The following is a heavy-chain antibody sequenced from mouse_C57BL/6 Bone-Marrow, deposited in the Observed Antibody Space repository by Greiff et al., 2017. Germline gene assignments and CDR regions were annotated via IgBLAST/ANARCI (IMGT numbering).Heavy chain of an antibody. CDR2: IYPRSGNT. CDR3: ARAPYYYGSSFYYAMDY. Sequence: VQLQQSGAELARPGASVKLSCKASGYTFTSYGISWVKQRTGQGLGWIGEIYPRSGNTYYNEKFKGKATLTADKSSSTAYMELRSLTSEDSAVYVCARAPYYYGSSFYYAMDYWGQGTSVTVSS. D-gene: IGHD1-1*01. V-gene: IGHV1-81*01. CDR1: GYTFTSYG. J-gene: IGHJ4*01.